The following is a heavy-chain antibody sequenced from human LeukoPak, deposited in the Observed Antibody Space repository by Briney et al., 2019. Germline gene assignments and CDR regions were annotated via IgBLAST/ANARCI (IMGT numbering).Heavy chain of an antibody. D-gene: IGHD2-2*02. CDR3: ARGPPTPYCSSTSCYSDH. V-gene: IGHV4-30-4*01. J-gene: IGHJ4*02. CDR2: IYYSGST. CDR1: GGSISSGDYY. Sequence: PSETLSLTCTVSGGSISSGDYYWSWIRQPPGKGLEWIGYIYYSGSTYYNPSLKSRVVISIDRSKNQFSLNLSSVTAADTAVYYCARGPPTPYCSSTSCYSDHWGQGTLVTVSS.